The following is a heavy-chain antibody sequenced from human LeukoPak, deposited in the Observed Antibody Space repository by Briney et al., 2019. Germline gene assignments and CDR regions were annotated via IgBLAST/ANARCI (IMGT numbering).Heavy chain of an antibody. J-gene: IGHJ4*02. CDR1: GFTFSSYA. Sequence: GGSLRLSCAASGFTFSSYAMSWVRQAPGKGLEWVSAISGSGGSTYYADSVKGRFTISRDNFKNTLYLQMNSLRAEDTAVYYCAKSRYNYYGSGSTIDYWGQGTLVTVSS. D-gene: IGHD3-10*01. V-gene: IGHV3-23*01. CDR2: ISGSGGST. CDR3: AKSRYNYYGSGSTIDY.